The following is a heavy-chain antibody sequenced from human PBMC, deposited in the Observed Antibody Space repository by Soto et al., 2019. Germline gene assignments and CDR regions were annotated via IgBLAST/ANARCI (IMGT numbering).Heavy chain of an antibody. V-gene: IGHV1-46*03. Sequence: QVQLVQSGAEVKKPGASVRVSCKASGYTFTNYYIDWVRQAPGQGLEWMGIINPNGGSTNYVQELKGRVTITRDNSTHNGYMGVTRPRSEDTALYYWAMGGLTTVNTLMNYVFDVLGPGAMVTVSS. CDR3: AMGGLTTVNTLMNYVFDV. CDR1: GYTFTNYY. J-gene: IGHJ3*01. D-gene: IGHD4-4*01. CDR2: INPNGGST.